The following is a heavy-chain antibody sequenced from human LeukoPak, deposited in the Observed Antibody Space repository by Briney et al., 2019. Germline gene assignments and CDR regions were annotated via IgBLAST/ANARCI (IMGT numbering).Heavy chain of an antibody. V-gene: IGHV3-23*01. J-gene: IGHJ3*02. CDR1: GFTFSSYA. CDR2: MSGSGGST. Sequence: GGSLRLSCAASGFTFSSYAMSWVRQAPGKGLEWVSGMSGSGGSTYYADSVKGRFTISRDNPKNTLYLQMNTLRAEDTAVYYCAKDREYSYVYDAFDIWGQGTLVTVS. CDR3: AKDREYSYVYDAFDI. D-gene: IGHD3-16*01.